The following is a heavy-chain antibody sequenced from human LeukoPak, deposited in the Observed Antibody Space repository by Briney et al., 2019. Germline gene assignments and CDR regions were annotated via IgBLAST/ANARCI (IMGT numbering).Heavy chain of an antibody. J-gene: IGHJ4*02. CDR2: ISAYYGNT. V-gene: IGHV1-18*01. CDR1: GYTFTTYA. D-gene: IGHD1-26*01. Sequence: GASVKVSCKASGYTFTTYAISWVRQAPGQGLEWMGWISAYYGNTTYAQKFQGRVTMTEDTSTDTAYMELSSLRSEDTAVYYCATGRAVGAIRWNYFDYWGQGTLVTVSS. CDR3: ATGRAVGAIRWNYFDY.